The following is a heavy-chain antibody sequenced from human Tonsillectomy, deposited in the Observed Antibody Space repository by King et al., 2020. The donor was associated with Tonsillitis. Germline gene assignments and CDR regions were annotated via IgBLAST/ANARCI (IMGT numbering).Heavy chain of an antibody. D-gene: IGHD2/OR15-2a*01. Sequence: VQLVESGGGLVQPGGSLRLSCAASGFTFSSYSMNWVRQAPGKGLEWVSYISSSSSTIYYADSVKGRFTISRDNAKNYLYLQMNSLRAEDTAVYYCARSTFGMDVWGQGTTVTVSS. CDR2: ISSSSSTI. CDR3: ARSTFGMDV. J-gene: IGHJ6*02. CDR1: GFTFSSYS. V-gene: IGHV3-48*01.